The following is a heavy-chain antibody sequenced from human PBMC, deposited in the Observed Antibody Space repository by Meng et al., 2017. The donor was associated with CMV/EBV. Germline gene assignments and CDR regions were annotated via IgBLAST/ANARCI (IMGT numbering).Heavy chain of an antibody. Sequence: ASVKVSCKASGYTFTGYYMHWVRQAPGQGLEWMGWINPNSGGTNYAQKFQGRVTMTRDTSISTAYMELSRLRSDDTAVYYCASDNLYSSSPYYGMDVPPPGTTVTVS. J-gene: IGHJ6*02. D-gene: IGHD6-6*01. CDR2: INPNSGGT. CDR1: GYTFTGYY. CDR3: ASDNLYSSSPYYGMDV. V-gene: IGHV1-2*02.